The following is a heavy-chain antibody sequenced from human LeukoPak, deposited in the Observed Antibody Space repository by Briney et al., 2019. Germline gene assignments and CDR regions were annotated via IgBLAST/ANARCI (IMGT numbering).Heavy chain of an antibody. V-gene: IGHV3-21*01. CDR1: GFTFSSYS. D-gene: IGHD6-13*01. Sequence: GGSLRLSCAASGFTFSSYSMNWVRQAPGKGLEWVSSISSSSSYIYYADSVKGRFTISRDNAKNSLYLQMNSLRAEDTAVYYCARSYSGSVDAFDIWGQGTMVTVSS. CDR3: ARSYSGSVDAFDI. J-gene: IGHJ3*02. CDR2: ISSSSSYI.